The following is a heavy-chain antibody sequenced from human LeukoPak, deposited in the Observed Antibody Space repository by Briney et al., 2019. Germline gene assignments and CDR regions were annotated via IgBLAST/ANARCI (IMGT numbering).Heavy chain of an antibody. CDR1: GGTISSYY. Sequence: PSETLSLTCTVSGGTISSYYWSWIRQPPGKGLEWIGYIYYSGSTNYNPSLKSRVTISVDTSKNQFSLKLSSVTAADTAVYYCARRTVTRYYGSGSYTNRFDPWGQGTLVTVSS. V-gene: IGHV4-59*01. D-gene: IGHD3-10*01. J-gene: IGHJ5*02. CDR3: ARRTVTRYYGSGSYTNRFDP. CDR2: IYYSGST.